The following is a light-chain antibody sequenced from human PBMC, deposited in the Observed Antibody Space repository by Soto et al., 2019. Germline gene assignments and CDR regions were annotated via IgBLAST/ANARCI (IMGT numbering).Light chain of an antibody. V-gene: IGKV3-15*01. J-gene: IGKJ1*01. Sequence: EIVLAQSPGTLSLSPGERATLSCRASQSVSNSWLAWYQQKPGQAPRLLIYGASTRATGIPARFSGSGYGTEFTLTISSLQSEDFAVYYCQQYRTFGQGTRVDIK. CDR1: QSVSNS. CDR2: GAS. CDR3: QQYRT.